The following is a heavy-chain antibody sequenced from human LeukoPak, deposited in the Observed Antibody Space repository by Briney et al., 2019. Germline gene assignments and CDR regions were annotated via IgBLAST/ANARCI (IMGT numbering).Heavy chain of an antibody. D-gene: IGHD3-9*01. CDR3: ARERSSYYDILTGYSGYYFDY. V-gene: IGHV4-61*02. CDR1: GGSISSGGYY. CDR2: IYTSGST. Sequence: PSETLSLTCTVSGGSISSGGYYWSWIRQHPGKGLEWIGRIYTSGSTNYNPSLKSRVTMSVDTSKNQFSLKLSSVTAADTAVYYCARERSSYYDILTGYSGYYFDYWGQGTLVTVSS. J-gene: IGHJ4*02.